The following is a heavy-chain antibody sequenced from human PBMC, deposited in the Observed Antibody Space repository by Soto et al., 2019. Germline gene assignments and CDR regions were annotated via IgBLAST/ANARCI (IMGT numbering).Heavy chain of an antibody. CDR2: ISYSGTT. D-gene: IGHD5-18*01. CDR3: ARGRGYSYGLDP. J-gene: IGHJ5*02. Sequence: QVQLQESGPGLVKPSQTLSLTCTVSGDSISSINNYWSWIRQPPGEGLEWIGFISYSGTTSYSPSLKSRVXXXLXXSKTQFSLSLNFVTAADTAVYYCARGRGYSYGLDPWGQGSLVTVSS. CDR1: GDSISSINNY. V-gene: IGHV4-30-4*01.